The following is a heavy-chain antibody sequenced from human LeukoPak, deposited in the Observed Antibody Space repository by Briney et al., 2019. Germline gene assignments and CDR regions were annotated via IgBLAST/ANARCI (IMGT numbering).Heavy chain of an antibody. J-gene: IGHJ6*02. V-gene: IGHV3-9*01. CDR1: GFTFDDYA. Sequence: PGGSLRLSCAASGFTFDDYAMHWVRQAPGRGLEWVSGMNWNGGITGYADSVKGRFTISRDNAKNSLYLQMNSLRAEDTAVYYCAKAGRYYYYGMDVWGQGTTVTVSS. CDR3: AKAGRYYYYGMDV. CDR2: MNWNGGIT.